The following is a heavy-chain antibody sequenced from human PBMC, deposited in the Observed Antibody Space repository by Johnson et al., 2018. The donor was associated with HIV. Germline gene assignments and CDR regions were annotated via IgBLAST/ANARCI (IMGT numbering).Heavy chain of an antibody. J-gene: IGHJ3*01. V-gene: IGHV3-66*01. CDR3: ARGCRDGYTCDAFDV. D-gene: IGHD5-24*01. Sequence: VQVVESGGGLVQPGGSLRLSCAASGFSFRNYWMSWVRQAPGKGLEWVSIFYSGGTTNYADSVKGRFTISRDNSKNTVYLQMNSLRAEDTAVYFCARGCRDGYTCDAFDVWGQGTMVTVYS. CDR2: FYSGGTT. CDR1: GFSFRNYW.